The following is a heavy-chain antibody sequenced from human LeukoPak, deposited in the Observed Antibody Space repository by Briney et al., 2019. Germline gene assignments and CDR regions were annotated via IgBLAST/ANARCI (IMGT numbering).Heavy chain of an antibody. CDR1: GYTFTSYG. J-gene: IGHJ4*02. V-gene: IGHV1-18*01. CDR3: ARYYDSTGYYYLDY. CDR2: ISAYNGNT. Sequence: ASVKVSCKASGYTFTSYGISWVRQAPGQGREWMGWISAYNGNTNYAQKLQGRVTMTTDTSTSTAYMDLRSLRSDDTAVYYCARYYDSTGYYYLDYWGQGTLVTVSS. D-gene: IGHD3-22*01.